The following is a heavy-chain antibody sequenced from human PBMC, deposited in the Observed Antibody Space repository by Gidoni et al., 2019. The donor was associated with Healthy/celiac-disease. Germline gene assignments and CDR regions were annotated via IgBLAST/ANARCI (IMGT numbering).Heavy chain of an antibody. Sequence: EVQLLESGGGLVQPGGSLRLSCSASGFTFSRYAMSWVRQAPGKGLEWVSAISGSGGSTYYADSVKGRFTISRDNSKNTLYLQMNSLRAEDTAVYYCAKVQPLDIVVVVAATDFDYWGQGTLVTVSS. J-gene: IGHJ4*02. D-gene: IGHD2-15*01. CDR1: GFTFSRYA. V-gene: IGHV3-23*01. CDR2: ISGSGGST. CDR3: AKVQPLDIVVVVAATDFDY.